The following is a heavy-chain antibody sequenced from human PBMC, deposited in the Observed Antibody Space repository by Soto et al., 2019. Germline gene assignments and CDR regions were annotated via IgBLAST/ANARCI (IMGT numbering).Heavy chain of an antibody. CDR2: TYFRSKWYN. D-gene: IGHD5-12*01. J-gene: IGHJ5*02. V-gene: IGHV6-1*01. CDR3: AKGDNLGPKTGYAFDP. Sequence: SQTLSLTCAISGDSVSSNTVSWSWIRQSPSRGLEWLGRTYFRSKWYNDYAVSVKSRIIINPDTSNNQFSLQLNSVTPEDTAVYLCAKGDNLGPKTGYAFDPWGQGIMVTVSS. CDR1: GDSVSSNTVS.